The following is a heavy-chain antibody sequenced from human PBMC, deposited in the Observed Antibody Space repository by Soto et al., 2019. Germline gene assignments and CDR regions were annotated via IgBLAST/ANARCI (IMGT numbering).Heavy chain of an antibody. D-gene: IGHD5-18*01. V-gene: IGHV4-59*01. CDR1: GGSISSYY. CDR2: IYYSGGT. J-gene: IGHJ5*02. CDR3: ARVVYSYPPDWFDP. Sequence: SETLSLTCTVSGGSISSYYWSWIRQPPGKGLEWIGYIYYSGGTNYNPSLKSRVTISVDTSKNQFSLKLSSVTAADTAVYYRARVVYSYPPDWFDPWGQGTLVTVSS.